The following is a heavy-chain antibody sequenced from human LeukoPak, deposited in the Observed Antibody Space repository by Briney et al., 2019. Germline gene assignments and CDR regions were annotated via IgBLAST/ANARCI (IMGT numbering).Heavy chain of an antibody. D-gene: IGHD3-22*01. Sequence: PGGSLRLSCTASGFTFSDYYMSWIRQAPGKGLEWVSYISSSGSTIYYADSVKGRFTISRDNAKNSLYLQMNSLRAEDTALYYCARASGRTISGSMTYFDYWGQGTLVTVSS. CDR3: ARASGRTISGSMTYFDY. J-gene: IGHJ4*02. V-gene: IGHV3-11*01. CDR2: ISSSGSTI. CDR1: GFTFSDYY.